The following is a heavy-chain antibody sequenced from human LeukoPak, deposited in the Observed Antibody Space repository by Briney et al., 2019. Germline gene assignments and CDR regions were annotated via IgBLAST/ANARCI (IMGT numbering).Heavy chain of an antibody. J-gene: IGHJ4*02. V-gene: IGHV1-18*01. CDR3: ARTEVLRDFWSGYFYYFDY. CDR2: ISAYNGNT. CDR1: GYTFTNYG. Sequence: ASVKVSCKASGYTFTNYGITWVRQAPGQGLEWMGWISAYNGNTNYAQKLQDRVTMTTDTSTSTAYMELRSLRSDDTAVYYCARTEVLRDFWSGYFYYFDYWGQGTLVTVSS. D-gene: IGHD3-3*01.